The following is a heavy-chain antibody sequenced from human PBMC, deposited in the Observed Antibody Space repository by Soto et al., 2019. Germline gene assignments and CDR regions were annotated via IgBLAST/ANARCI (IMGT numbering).Heavy chain of an antibody. CDR2: INHSGST. CDR3: ARPLTYYYGSGSYYY. D-gene: IGHD3-10*01. J-gene: IGHJ4*02. V-gene: IGHV4-34*01. Sequence: SETLSLTCAVYGGSFSGYYWSWIRQPPGKGLEWIGEINHSGSTNYNPSLKSRVTISVDTSKNQFSLKLSSVTAADTAVYYCARPLTYYYGSGSYYYWGQGTLVTVSS. CDR1: GGSFSGYY.